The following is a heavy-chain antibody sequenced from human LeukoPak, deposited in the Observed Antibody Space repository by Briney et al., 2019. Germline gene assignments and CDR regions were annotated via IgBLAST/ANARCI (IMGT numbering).Heavy chain of an antibody. J-gene: IGHJ4*02. Sequence: SVKVSCKASGGTFSSYAISWVRQAPGQGLEWMGRIIPILGIANYAQKFQGRVTITADKSTSTAYTELSSLRSEDTAVYYCATDSSSWYFFSWWGQGTLVTVSS. V-gene: IGHV1-69*04. D-gene: IGHD6-13*01. CDR1: GGTFSSYA. CDR3: ATDSSSWYFFSW. CDR2: IIPILGIA.